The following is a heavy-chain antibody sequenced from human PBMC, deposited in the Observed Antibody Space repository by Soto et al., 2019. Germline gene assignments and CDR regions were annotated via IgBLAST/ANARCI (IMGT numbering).Heavy chain of an antibody. J-gene: IGHJ5*02. Sequence: VKVSCKASGGTFSSYASSWVRQAPGQGLEWMGGIIPIFGTANYAQKFQGRVTITADESTSTAYMELSSLRSEDTAVYYCARDPKYSSGSGAFDPWGQGTLVTVSS. V-gene: IGHV1-69*13. D-gene: IGHD6-19*01. CDR1: GGTFSSYA. CDR2: IIPIFGTA. CDR3: ARDPKYSSGSGAFDP.